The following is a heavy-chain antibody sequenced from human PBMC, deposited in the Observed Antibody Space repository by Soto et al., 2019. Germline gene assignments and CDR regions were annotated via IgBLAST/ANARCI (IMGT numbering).Heavy chain of an antibody. Sequence: QVQLQESGPGLVKPSQTLSLTCTVYGGSITTANSYWTWIRQHPGKGLEWIGYIYHSGSTYYNPSLKSRVTISIDKSQNQFSLTLTSVTAADSAIFYCARDRLSLIRGVPHYDGIDVWGQGTTVTVSS. J-gene: IGHJ6*02. CDR3: ARDRLSLIRGVPHYDGIDV. D-gene: IGHD3-10*01. CDR2: IYHSGST. V-gene: IGHV4-31*03. CDR1: GGSITTANSY.